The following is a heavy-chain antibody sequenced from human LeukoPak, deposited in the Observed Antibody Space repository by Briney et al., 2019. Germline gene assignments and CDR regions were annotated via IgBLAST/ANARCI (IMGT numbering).Heavy chain of an antibody. CDR3: AARDDYYDSSGSYYYYYYMDV. D-gene: IGHD3-22*01. Sequence: GASVKVSCKVSGGTFSSYAISWVRQAPGQGLEWMGGIIPIFGTANYAQKFQGRVTITADESTSTAYMELSSLRSEDTAVYYCAARDDYYDSSGSYYYYYYMDVWGKGTTVTVSS. CDR2: IIPIFGTA. V-gene: IGHV1-69*01. CDR1: GGTFSSYA. J-gene: IGHJ6*03.